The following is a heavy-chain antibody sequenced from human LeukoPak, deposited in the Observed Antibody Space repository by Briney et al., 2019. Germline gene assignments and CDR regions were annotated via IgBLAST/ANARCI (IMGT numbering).Heavy chain of an antibody. V-gene: IGHV3-73*01. CDR1: GFTFSGSA. CDR2: IRSKANSYAT. D-gene: IGHD5-18*01. CDR3: TRRVDIAMVEGIDFDY. Sequence: GGSLRLSCAASGFTFSGSALHWVRQASGKGLEWVGRIRSKANSYATAYAASVKGRFTISRDDSKNTAYLQMNSLKTEDTAVYYCTRRVDIAMVEGIDFDYWGQGTLVTVSS. J-gene: IGHJ4*02.